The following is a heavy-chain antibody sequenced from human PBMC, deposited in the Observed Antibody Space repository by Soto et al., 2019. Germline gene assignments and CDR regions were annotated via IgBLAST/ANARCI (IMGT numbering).Heavy chain of an antibody. V-gene: IGHV3-13*01. D-gene: IGHD2-2*01. CDR2: IGTAGDT. J-gene: IGHJ6*03. Sequence: GGSLRLSCAASGFTFSSYDMHWVRQATGKGLEWVSAIGTAGDTYYPGSVKGRFTISRENAKNSLYLQMNSLRAGDTAVYYCARGDCSSTSCYGLDYYYYMDVWGKGTTVTVSS. CDR1: GFTFSSYD. CDR3: ARGDCSSTSCYGLDYYYYMDV.